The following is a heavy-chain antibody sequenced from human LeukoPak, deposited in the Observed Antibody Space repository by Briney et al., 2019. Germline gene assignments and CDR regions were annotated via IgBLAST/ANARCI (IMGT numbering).Heavy chain of an antibody. J-gene: IGHJ4*02. CDR1: GFTFSSYS. Sequence: PGGSLRLSCAASGFTFSSYSMNWVRQAPGKGLEWVSSISSSSSYIYYADSVKGRFTISRDNAKNSPYLQMNSLRAEDTAVYYCASGGPYYYDSSGYPHWGQGTLVTVSS. CDR2: ISSSSSYI. V-gene: IGHV3-21*01. CDR3: ASGGPYYYDSSGYPH. D-gene: IGHD3-22*01.